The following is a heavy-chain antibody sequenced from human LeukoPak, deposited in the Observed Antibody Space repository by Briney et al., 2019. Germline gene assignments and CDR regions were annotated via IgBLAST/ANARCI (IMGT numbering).Heavy chain of an antibody. D-gene: IGHD1-1*01. V-gene: IGHV1-46*01. CDR1: GYIFSNYY. J-gene: IGHJ4*02. CDR3: ASQRQGFDY. CDR2: VNPSGGGT. Sequence: GASVKVSCKASGYIFSNYYMHWVRQAPGQGLEWMGIVNPSGGGTSNAQKFQGRVTMTRNTSISTAYMELSSLRSEDTAVYYCASQRQGFDYWGQGTLVTVSS.